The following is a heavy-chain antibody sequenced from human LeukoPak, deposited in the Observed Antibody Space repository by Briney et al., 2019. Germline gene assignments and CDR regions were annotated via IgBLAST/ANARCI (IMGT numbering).Heavy chain of an antibody. Sequence: PSQTLSLTCTVSGGSISSGGYYWSWIRQHPGKGLEWIGYIYYTGSTYYNPSLKSRVTISVDTSKNQYSLKLSSVTAADTAVYYCARLNYYYGMDVWGQGTTVTVSS. CDR3: ARLNYYYGMDV. CDR1: GGSISSGGYY. J-gene: IGHJ6*02. V-gene: IGHV4-31*03. CDR2: IYYTGST.